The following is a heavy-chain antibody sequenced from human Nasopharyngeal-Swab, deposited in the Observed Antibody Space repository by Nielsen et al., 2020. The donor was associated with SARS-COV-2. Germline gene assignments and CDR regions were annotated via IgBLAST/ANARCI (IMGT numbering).Heavy chain of an antibody. CDR1: GFTFSSYS. V-gene: IGHV3-48*01. Sequence: GESLKISCAVSGFTFSSYSMNWVRQAPGKGLEWVSYISSSSSTIYYADSVKGRFTISRDNAKNSLYLQMNSLRAEDTAVYYCGRGHYGLDVWGQGTTVIVSS. J-gene: IGHJ6*02. CDR3: GRGHYGLDV. CDR2: ISSSSSTI.